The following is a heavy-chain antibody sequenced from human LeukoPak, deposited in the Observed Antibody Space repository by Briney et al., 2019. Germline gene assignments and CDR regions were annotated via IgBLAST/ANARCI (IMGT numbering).Heavy chain of an antibody. CDR2: ISTSSSYI. CDR1: GFTFSNYG. D-gene: IGHD1-26*01. CDR3: ARGPKLSGSYVGFDP. J-gene: IGHJ5*02. Sequence: PGGSLRLSCAASGFTFSNYGMNWVRQAPGKGLEWVSSISTSSSYIYYADSVKGRFTISRDNSKNTLYLQMNSLRAEDTAVYYCARGPKLSGSYVGFDPWGQGTLVTVSS. V-gene: IGHV3-21*04.